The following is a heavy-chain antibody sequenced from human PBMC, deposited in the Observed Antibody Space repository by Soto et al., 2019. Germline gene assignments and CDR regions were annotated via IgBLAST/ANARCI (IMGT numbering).Heavy chain of an antibody. Sequence: GGLRLSCAASGFTFGTFAMSWVRQAPGKGLEWVSFISGSGDRTSYADPVKGRFTISRDTSENMLYLQMNSLRLEDTAIYYCAKLRYYDFWSGENWFDPWGQGTLVTVSS. D-gene: IGHD3-3*01. V-gene: IGHV3-23*01. J-gene: IGHJ5*02. CDR2: ISGSGDRT. CDR3: AKLRYYDFWSGENWFDP. CDR1: GFTFGTFA.